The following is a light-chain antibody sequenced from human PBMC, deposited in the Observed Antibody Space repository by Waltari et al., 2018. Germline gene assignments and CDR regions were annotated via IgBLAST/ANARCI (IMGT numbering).Light chain of an antibody. V-gene: IGLV1-44*01. J-gene: IGLJ1*01. CDR3: AAWDDSLNGYV. CDR1: RSNIGSNT. Sequence: QSALTQPPSASGTPGQRVTISCSGRRSNIGSNTVAWYQQVPGMAPKFRISSTKGRPSGVPGRSSVSKSGSSASLAISALQSEDEADYYCAAWDDSLNGYVFGTGTTVTV. CDR2: STK.